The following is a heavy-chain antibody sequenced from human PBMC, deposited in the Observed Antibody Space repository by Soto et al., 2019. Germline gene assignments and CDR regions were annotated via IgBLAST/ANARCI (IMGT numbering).Heavy chain of an antibody. V-gene: IGHV4-30-4*01. J-gene: IGHJ4*02. CDR1: GGSISSGDYY. Sequence: SETLSLTCTVSGGSISSGDYYWSWIRQPPGKGLEWSGYIYYSGSTYYNPSLKSRVTISVDTSKNQFPLKLSSVTAADTAVYYCARGPYYYDSSGNDYWGQGTLVTVS. CDR3: ARGPYYYDSSGNDY. CDR2: IYYSGST. D-gene: IGHD3-22*01.